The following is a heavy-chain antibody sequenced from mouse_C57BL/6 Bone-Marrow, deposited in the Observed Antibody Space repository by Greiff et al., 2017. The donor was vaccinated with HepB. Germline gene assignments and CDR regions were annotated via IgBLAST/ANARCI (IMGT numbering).Heavy chain of an antibody. CDR1: GFTFSSYG. V-gene: IGHV5-6*01. CDR2: ISSGGSYT. Sequence: EVKVVESGGDLVKPGGSLKLSCAASGFTFSSYGMSWVRQTPDKRLEWVATISSGGSYTYYPDSVKGRFTISRDNAKNTLYLQMSSLKSEDTAMCYCARLWLRREAWFAYWGQGTLVTVSA. CDR3: ARLWLRREAWFAY. D-gene: IGHD2-2*01. J-gene: IGHJ3*01.